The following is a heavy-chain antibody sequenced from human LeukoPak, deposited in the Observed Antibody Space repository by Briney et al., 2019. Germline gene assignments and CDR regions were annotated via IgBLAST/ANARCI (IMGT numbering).Heavy chain of an antibody. CDR2: IYSGGST. CDR3: ASQGRDFDY. CDR1: RFTFSSYS. J-gene: IGHJ4*02. Sequence: GGSLRLSCATSRFTFSSYSMSWVRQAPGKGLEWVSVIYSGGSTYYADSVKGRFTISRDNSKNTLYLQMNSLRAEDTAVYYCASQGRDFDYWGQGTLVTVSS. D-gene: IGHD3-10*01. V-gene: IGHV3-66*04.